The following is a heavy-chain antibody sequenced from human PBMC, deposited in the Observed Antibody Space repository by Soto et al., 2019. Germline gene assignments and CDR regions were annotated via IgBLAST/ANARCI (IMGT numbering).Heavy chain of an antibody. CDR2: IYYSGST. V-gene: IGHV4-61*08. CDR1: GGSVSSGGYY. CDR3: ARDVGNYYGSGNYFDY. J-gene: IGHJ4*02. D-gene: IGHD3-10*01. Sequence: SETLSLTCTVSGGSVSSGGYYWSWIRQPPGKGLEWIGYIYYSGSTNYNPSLKSRVTISVDTSKNQFSLKLSSVTAADTAVYYCARDVGNYYGSGNYFDYWGQGTLVTVSS.